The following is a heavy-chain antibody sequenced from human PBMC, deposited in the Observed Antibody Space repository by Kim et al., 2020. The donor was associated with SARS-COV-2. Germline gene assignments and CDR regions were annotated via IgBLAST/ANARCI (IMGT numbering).Heavy chain of an antibody. CDR2: INHSGST. V-gene: IGHV4-34*01. J-gene: IGHJ6*01. D-gene: IGHD6-13*01. CDR1: GGSFSGYY. CDR3: RQEAAAGTNLYYYGMDV. Sequence: SETLSLTCAVSGGSFSGYYWSWIRQPPGKGLEWIGEINHSGSTNYNPSLKSRVNISVDTSKNQFSLELSSVTAADTAVYYCRQEAAAGTNLYYYGMDVWGQGTTVPVLS.